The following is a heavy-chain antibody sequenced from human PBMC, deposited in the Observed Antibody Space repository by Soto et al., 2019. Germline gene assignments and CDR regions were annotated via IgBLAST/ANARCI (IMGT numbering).Heavy chain of an antibody. Sequence: SVKVSCKASGGTFSSYAISWVRQAPGQGLEWMGGIIPIFGTANYAQKFQGRVTITADESTSTAYMELSSLRSEDTAVYYCARSYSSGYYYAEYFQHWGQGTLVTVSS. J-gene: IGHJ1*01. CDR3: ARSYSSGYYYAEYFQH. V-gene: IGHV1-69*13. CDR1: GGTFSSYA. D-gene: IGHD3-22*01. CDR2: IIPIFGTA.